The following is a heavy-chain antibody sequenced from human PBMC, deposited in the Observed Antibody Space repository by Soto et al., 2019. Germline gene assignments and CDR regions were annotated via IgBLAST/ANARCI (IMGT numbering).Heavy chain of an antibody. D-gene: IGHD3-3*01. CDR1: GGSFSGYY. CDR3: ARGVYNAIFGVISLDY. V-gene: IGHV4-34*01. CDR2: INHSGSA. Sequence: SETLSLTCAVYGGSFSGYYWSWIRQPPGKGLEWIGEINHSGSAHYNPSLRSRVTISVDTSKNQFSLKLSSVTAADTAVFYCARGVYNAIFGVISLDYWGQGTLVTVS. J-gene: IGHJ4*02.